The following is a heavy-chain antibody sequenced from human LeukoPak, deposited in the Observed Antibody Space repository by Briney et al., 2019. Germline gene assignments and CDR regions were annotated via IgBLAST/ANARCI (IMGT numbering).Heavy chain of an antibody. CDR2: ISSSSSTI. V-gene: IGHV3-48*01. D-gene: IGHD5-24*01. J-gene: IGHJ6*03. Sequence: PGGSLRLSCAASGFTFSSYSMNWVRQAPGKGLEWVSYISSSSSTIYYADSVKGRFTISRDNAKNSLYLQMNSLRAEDTAVYYCARERKWLQSSVGLLYYYYYMDVWGKGTTVTVSS. CDR3: ARERKWLQSSVGLLYYYYYMDV. CDR1: GFTFSSYS.